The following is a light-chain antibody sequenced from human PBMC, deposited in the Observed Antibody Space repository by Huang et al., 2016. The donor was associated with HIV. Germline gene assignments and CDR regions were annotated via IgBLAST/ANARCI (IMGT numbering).Light chain of an antibody. J-gene: IGKJ5*01. CDR2: AAS. CDR1: QHVNTY. CDR3: QQRFSTTIT. Sequence: DIQMTQSPPSLSASVGDSVTIACRASQHVNTYLNWSQQKPGQAPRLLIFAASRLRSGVPSRVSGSGSGTEFTLTISSLQLEDFATYYCQQRFSTTITFGQGTRLDIK. V-gene: IGKV1-39*01.